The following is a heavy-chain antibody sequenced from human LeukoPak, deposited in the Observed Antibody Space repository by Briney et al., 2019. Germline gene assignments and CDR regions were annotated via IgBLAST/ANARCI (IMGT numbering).Heavy chain of an antibody. D-gene: IGHD1-26*01. Sequence: PGGSLRLSCAASGFTFSSYAMNWVRQAPGKGLEWVSSITGSRGSTYYADSVKGRFTISRDTSKNTLYLQMNNLRAEDTAVYYCTTDLKESGSDTTTGFQYWGQGTLVTVSS. CDR2: ITGSRGST. CDR3: TTDLKESGSDTTTGFQY. J-gene: IGHJ4*02. V-gene: IGHV3-23*01. CDR1: GFTFSSYA.